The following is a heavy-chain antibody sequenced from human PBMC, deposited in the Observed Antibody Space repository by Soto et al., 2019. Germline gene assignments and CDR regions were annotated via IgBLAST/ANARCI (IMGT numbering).Heavy chain of an antibody. Sequence: EVQLLESGGGLIQPGGSLRLSCEASGFTFSNYGMTWVRLAPGKGLEWVSTISGSGGRTFYADPVKGRFTISRDNSKNTLYLQMNSLRAEDTAVYYCAKEMIASTLADFFDYCGQGTLVTVSS. V-gene: IGHV3-23*01. CDR3: AKEMIASTLADFFDY. J-gene: IGHJ4*02. D-gene: IGHD2-21*01. CDR1: GFTFSNYG. CDR2: ISGSGGRT.